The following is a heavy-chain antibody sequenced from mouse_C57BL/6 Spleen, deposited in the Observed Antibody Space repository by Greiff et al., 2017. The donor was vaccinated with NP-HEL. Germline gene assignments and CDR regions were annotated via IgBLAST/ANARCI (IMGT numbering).Heavy chain of an antibody. J-gene: IGHJ2*01. CDR3: AREATRDYFDY. V-gene: IGHV5-16*01. Sequence: EVKLMESEGGLVQPGSSMKLSCTASGFTFSDYYMAWVRQVPEKGLEWVANINYDGSSTYYLDSLKSRFIISRDNAKNILYLQMSSLKSEDTATYYCAREATRDYFDYWGQGTTLTVSS. CDR2: INYDGSST. D-gene: IGHD1-2*01. CDR1: GFTFSDYY.